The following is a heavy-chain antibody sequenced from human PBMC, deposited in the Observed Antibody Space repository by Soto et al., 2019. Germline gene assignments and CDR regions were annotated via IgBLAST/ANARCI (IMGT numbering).Heavy chain of an antibody. V-gene: IGHV4-59*08. CDR1: GGSINSYY. J-gene: IGHJ3*02. CDR2: IYYSGST. D-gene: IGHD3-16*02. CDR3: ARLYGLDAFDI. Sequence: SVTLPLTCTVSGGSINSYYWSWIRQPPGKGLEWIGYIYYSGSTNYNPSLKSRVTISVDTSKNQFSLKLSSVTAADTAVYYCARLYGLDAFDIWGQGTMVTVSS.